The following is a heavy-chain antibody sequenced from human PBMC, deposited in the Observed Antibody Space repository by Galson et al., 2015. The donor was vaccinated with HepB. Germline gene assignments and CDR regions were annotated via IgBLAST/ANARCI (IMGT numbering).Heavy chain of an antibody. Sequence: QSGAEVKKPGESLRISCKGSGYSFTSYWISWVRQMPGKGLEWMGRIDPSDSYTNYSPSFQGHVTISADKSISTAYLQWSSLKASDTAMYDCARLWDDSSGYYYSNWFDPWGQGTLVTVSS. V-gene: IGHV5-10-1*01. CDR2: IDPSDSYT. CDR3: ARLWDDSSGYYYSNWFDP. J-gene: IGHJ5*02. CDR1: GYSFTSYW. D-gene: IGHD3-22*01.